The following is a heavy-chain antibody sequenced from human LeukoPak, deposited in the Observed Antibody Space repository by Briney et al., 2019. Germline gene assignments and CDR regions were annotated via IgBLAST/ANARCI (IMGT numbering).Heavy chain of an antibody. D-gene: IGHD4-11*01. CDR3: AREFDSKGRFDW. Sequence: PGGSLTLSCTAPESVFSRHTMNWVRQAPGKGPEWVSSIGSGSDYIKYADSVKGRFSISRDNAKSSLFLQMNSLRDEDMGIYYCAREFDSKGRFDWWGQGTPVTVSA. J-gene: IGHJ4*02. V-gene: IGHV3-21*01. CDR2: IGSGSDYI. CDR1: ESVFSRHT.